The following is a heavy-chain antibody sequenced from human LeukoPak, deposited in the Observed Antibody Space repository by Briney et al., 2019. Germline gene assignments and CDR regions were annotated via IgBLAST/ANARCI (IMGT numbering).Heavy chain of an antibody. V-gene: IGHV4-59*01. D-gene: IGHD2-2*01. CDR3: ASTEYCSSTSCSQAAIDY. CDR2: IYYSGST. CDR1: GGSISSYY. J-gene: IGHJ4*02. Sequence: SETLSLTCTVSGGSISSYYWSWIRQPTGKGLEWIGYIYYSGSTNYNPSLKSRVTISVDASKNQFSLKLSSVTAADTAVYYCASTEYCSSTSCSQAAIDYWGQGTLVTVSS.